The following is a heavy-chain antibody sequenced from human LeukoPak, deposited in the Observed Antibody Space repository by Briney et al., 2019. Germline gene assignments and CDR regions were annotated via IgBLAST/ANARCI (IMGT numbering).Heavy chain of an antibody. D-gene: IGHD2-15*01. Sequence: GGSLRLSCSVSGFNFRDFGMTWVRQTQGKGLEWLSTISGTGGSIYYADSVKGRFTISRDNSKNTLFLQMTRLRAEDTALYYCAKVGGLVAHTCDYWGQGSLVTVSS. J-gene: IGHJ4*02. CDR1: GFNFRDFG. CDR3: AKVGGLVAHTCDY. V-gene: IGHV3-23*01. CDR2: ISGTGGSI.